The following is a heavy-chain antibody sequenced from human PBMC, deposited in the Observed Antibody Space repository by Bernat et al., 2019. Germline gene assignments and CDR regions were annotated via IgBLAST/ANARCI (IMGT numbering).Heavy chain of an antibody. J-gene: IGHJ4*02. CDR2: IWYDGSNK. D-gene: IGHD3-3*01. V-gene: IGHV3-33*01. CDR1: GFSFRSYG. Sequence: QVQLVESGGGVVQPGRSLRLSCAASGFSFRSYGMHWVRQAPGKGLEWVAVIWYDGSNKYYAESVKGRFTISRDNSKNTLYLQMNTLRAEDTAVYYWAGGLEWFDYWGQGTLVTVSS. CDR3: AGGLEWFDY.